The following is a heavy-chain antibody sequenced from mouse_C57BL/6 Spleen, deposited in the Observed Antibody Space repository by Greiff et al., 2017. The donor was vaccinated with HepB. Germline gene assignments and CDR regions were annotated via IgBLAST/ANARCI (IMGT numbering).Heavy chain of an antibody. CDR2: IDPENGDT. J-gene: IGHJ2*01. CDR3: TLSSPYDFDY. D-gene: IGHD1-1*01. CDR1: GFNIKDDY. Sequence: EVQLQQSGAELVRPGASVKLSCTASGFNIKDDYMHWVKQRPEQGLEWIGWIDPENGDTEYASKFQGKATITADTSSNTADLQLSSLTAEDNAVYYCTLSSPYDFDYWGQGTTLTVSS. V-gene: IGHV14-4*01.